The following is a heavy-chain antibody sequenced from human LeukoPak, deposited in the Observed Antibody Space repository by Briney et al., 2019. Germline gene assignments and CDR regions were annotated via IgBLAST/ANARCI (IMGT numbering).Heavy chain of an antibody. CDR3: AREWFITGTTFLFDP. J-gene: IGHJ5*02. Sequence: SQNLSLTCTVSGGSISSGDYYWSWIRQPPGKGLEWIGYFYYSGSTYYNPSLKSRVTISVDTSKNQFSLKLSSVTAADTAVYYCAREWFITGTTFLFDPWGQGTLVTVSS. CDR2: FYYSGST. D-gene: IGHD1-20*01. V-gene: IGHV4-30-4*01. CDR1: GGSISSGDYY.